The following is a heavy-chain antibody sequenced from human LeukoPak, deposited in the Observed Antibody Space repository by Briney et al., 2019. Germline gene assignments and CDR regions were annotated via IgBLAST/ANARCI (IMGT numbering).Heavy chain of an antibody. CDR2: IYTGGST. CDR1: GFTVSTNY. CDR3: ARDQLAAGYFDY. J-gene: IGHJ4*02. V-gene: IGHV3-66*01. Sequence: GGSLRLSCAVSGFTVSTNYMSWVRQAPGKGLESVSFIYTGGSTHYADSVKGRFTISRDTSKNTLYLQMNSLRAEDTAVYYCARDQLAAGYFDYWGQGTLVTVSS. D-gene: IGHD6-13*01.